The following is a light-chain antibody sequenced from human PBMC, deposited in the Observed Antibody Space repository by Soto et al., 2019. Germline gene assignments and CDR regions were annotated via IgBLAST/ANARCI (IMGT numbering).Light chain of an antibody. CDR1: QSVNSPS. CDR3: QRYYDSLWT. V-gene: IGKV3-20*01. J-gene: IGKJ1*01. Sequence: EIVLTQSPGTLSLSPGERATLSCRASQSVNSPSLAWYQQKPGQAHRLLIHGAYSMATGIPDRFSGSGSGTDCTLTISRLEPEDFAVYFCQRYYDSLWTFGQGTKVEIK. CDR2: GAY.